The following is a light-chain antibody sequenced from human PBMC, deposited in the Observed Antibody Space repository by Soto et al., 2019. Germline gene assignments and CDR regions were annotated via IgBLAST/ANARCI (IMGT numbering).Light chain of an antibody. CDR1: SSDVGAYDY. CDR2: EVS. V-gene: IGLV2-14*03. Sequence: QSVLTQPASVSGSPGQSITISCTGTSSDVGAYDYVSWYQQHPDKAPKLMIYEVSHRPSGVSNRFYGSKSVNTATLTFSGLQAEDEADYYCSSYTSSSTRVFGTGTKVTVL. J-gene: IGLJ1*01. CDR3: SSYTSSSTRV.